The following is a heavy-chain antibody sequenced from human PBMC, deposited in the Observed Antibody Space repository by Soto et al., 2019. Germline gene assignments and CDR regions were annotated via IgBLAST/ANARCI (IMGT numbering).Heavy chain of an antibody. CDR3: AGDQWFGEPRSQYNWFDS. J-gene: IGHJ5*01. Sequence: VQLQESGPGLVKPSQTPSLSCAVSGGSISIGGYYWSWIRQHPGKGLEWIGYIYYTGTTYYKSSLKSRVIMSVDTSKNQFSLNLTSVTAADTAVYYCAGDQWFGEPRSQYNWFDSWGQGILVTVAS. CDR1: GGSISIGGYY. D-gene: IGHD3-10*01. V-gene: IGHV4-31*11. CDR2: IYYTGTT.